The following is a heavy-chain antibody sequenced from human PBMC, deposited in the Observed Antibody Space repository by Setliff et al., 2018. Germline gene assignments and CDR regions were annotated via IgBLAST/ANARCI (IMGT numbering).Heavy chain of an antibody. J-gene: IGHJ6*02. V-gene: IGHV4-39*07. CDR3: AREHGYSYGQTYYYYGMDV. Sequence: GSLRLSCAASGFTFSSYWMSWVRQAPGKGLEWIGSIYYRGSTYYNPSLKSRVTMSVDTSKNQFSLKLSSVTAADTAVYYCAREHGYSYGQTYYYYGMDVWGQGTTVTVSS. D-gene: IGHD5-18*01. CDR1: GFTFSSYW. CDR2: IYYRGST.